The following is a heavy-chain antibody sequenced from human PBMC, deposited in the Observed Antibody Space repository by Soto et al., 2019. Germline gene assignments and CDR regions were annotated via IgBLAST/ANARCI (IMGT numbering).Heavy chain of an antibody. D-gene: IGHD1-1*01. J-gene: IGHJ4*02. CDR1: GGPIRSSSHY. Sequence: SETLSLTCTVSGGPIRSSSHYWGWIRQSPGTGLEWIGSIDESGDSYYNPSLKSRVTISVDTSKNQFSLKLISVTGADSAIYYCAREEGYVDYWGQGTLVTVSS. CDR2: IDESGDS. V-gene: IGHV4-39*02. CDR3: AREEGYVDY.